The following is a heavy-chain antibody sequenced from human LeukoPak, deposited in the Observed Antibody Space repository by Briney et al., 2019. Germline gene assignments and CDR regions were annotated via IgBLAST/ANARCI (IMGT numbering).Heavy chain of an antibody. J-gene: IGHJ4*02. CDR2: INPSGGST. CDR1: GYPFTSYY. Sequence: GASVKFSCKASGYPFTSYYMHWVRQAPGQGLEWMGIINPSGGSTSYAQKFQGRVTMTRDTSTSTVYMELSSLRSEDTAVYYCARGSSYGDHPYYFDYWGQGTLVTVSS. V-gene: IGHV1-46*01. CDR3: ARGSSYGDHPYYFDY. D-gene: IGHD4-17*01.